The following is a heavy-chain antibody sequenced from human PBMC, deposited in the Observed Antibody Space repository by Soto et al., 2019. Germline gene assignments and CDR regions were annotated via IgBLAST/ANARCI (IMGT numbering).Heavy chain of an antibody. D-gene: IGHD3-16*02. Sequence: QVHLVQSGTEVKKPGSSVKVSCKASGGTFSSSGFSWVRQAPGQGLEWMGMIVPSLDTTNYAQKFQARVTITADEVTSTAYMELCSLRSEHTAVYYCARWPQPRYTADPYAVDVWGQGTRVIVSS. CDR1: GGTFSSSG. CDR3: ARWPQPRYTADPYAVDV. J-gene: IGHJ6*02. V-gene: IGHV1-69*11. CDR2: IVPSLDTT.